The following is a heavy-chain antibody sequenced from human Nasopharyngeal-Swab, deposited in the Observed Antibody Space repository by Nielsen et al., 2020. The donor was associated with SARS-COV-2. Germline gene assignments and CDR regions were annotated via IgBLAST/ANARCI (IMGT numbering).Heavy chain of an antibody. Sequence: ASVKVSCKVSGYTLTELSMNWVRQAPGKGLEWMGGFDPEDGETIYAQKFQGRVTMTEDTSTDTAYMELSSLRSEDTAVYYCATSAPYCSGGSCYSSWFDPWGQGTLVTVSS. CDR1: GYTLTELS. CDR2: FDPEDGET. J-gene: IGHJ5*02. D-gene: IGHD2-15*01. V-gene: IGHV1-24*01. CDR3: ATSAPYCSGGSCYSSWFDP.